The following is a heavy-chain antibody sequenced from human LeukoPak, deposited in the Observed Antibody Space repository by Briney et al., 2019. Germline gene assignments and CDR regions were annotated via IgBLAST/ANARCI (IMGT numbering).Heavy chain of an antibody. D-gene: IGHD1-26*01. V-gene: IGHV4-38-2*01. CDR3: ARLSGAPVRHPIYHFDY. CDR1: GYSISSGYY. Sequence: SETLSLTCAVSGYSISSGYYWGWIRQPPGKGLEWIGNVYHIGSTYKNPSLKSRVSISLDTSNNQFSLKLTSVTAADTAIYYCARLSGAPVRHPIYHFDYWGQGTLVTVSS. J-gene: IGHJ4*02. CDR2: VYHIGST.